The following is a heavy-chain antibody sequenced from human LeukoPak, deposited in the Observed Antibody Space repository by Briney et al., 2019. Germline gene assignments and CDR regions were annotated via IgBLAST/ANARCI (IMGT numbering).Heavy chain of an antibody. J-gene: IGHJ3*02. Sequence: GGSLRLSCAASGFTFSSYSMNWVRQAPGKGLEWVSSISSSSSYIYYADSVKGRFTISRDNAKNSLYLQMNSLRAEDTAVYYCARDHFVVALFAFGIWGQGTMVTVSS. CDR2: ISSSSSYI. CDR1: GFTFSSYS. D-gene: IGHD2-2*01. CDR3: ARDHFVVALFAFGI. V-gene: IGHV3-21*01.